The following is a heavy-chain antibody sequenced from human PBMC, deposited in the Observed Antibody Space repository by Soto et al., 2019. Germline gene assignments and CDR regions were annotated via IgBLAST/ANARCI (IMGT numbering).Heavy chain of an antibody. V-gene: IGHV4-59*01. CDR2: AYYSGDT. D-gene: IGHD2-8*01. Sequence: XETLSLTCSVSGGSISRYYWSWIRQPAGKGLEWIGYAYYSGDTGYNPSLQSRVTMAVDTSKNQVSLKLTSVTAADTAVYYCARDRSTYGGGGTGEVKENWFDPWGQGALVTVSS. J-gene: IGHJ5*02. CDR3: ARDRSTYGGGGTGEVKENWFDP. CDR1: GGSISRYY.